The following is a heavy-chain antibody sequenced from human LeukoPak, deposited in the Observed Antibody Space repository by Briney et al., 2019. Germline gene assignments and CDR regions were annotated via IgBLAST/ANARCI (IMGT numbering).Heavy chain of an antibody. J-gene: IGHJ5*02. CDR1: GFTFSSYS. D-gene: IGHD3-3*01. CDR3: AREYPDPTYYDFWGGYYHNWFDP. Sequence: GGSLRLSCAASGFTFSSYSMNWVRQAPGKGLEWVSSISSSRSYIYYADSVKGRFTISRDNAKNSLYLQMNSLRAEDTAVYYCAREYPDPTYYDFWGGYYHNWFDPWGQGTLVTVSS. V-gene: IGHV3-21*01. CDR2: ISSSRSYI.